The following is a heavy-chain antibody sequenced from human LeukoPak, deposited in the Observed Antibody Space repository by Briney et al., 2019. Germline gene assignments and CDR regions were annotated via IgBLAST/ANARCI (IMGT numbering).Heavy chain of an antibody. D-gene: IGHD2-21*01. CDR3: AKHGGAGEVDYHYGMDV. V-gene: IGHV3-30*18. Sequence: GRSLRLSCAASGFTFSSYGMHWVRQAPGKGLEWVAVISYDGSNKYYADSVKGRFTISRDNSKNTLYLQMNSLRAADTAVYYCAKHGGAGEVDYHYGMDVWGQGTTVTVSS. CDR2: ISYDGSNK. J-gene: IGHJ6*02. CDR1: GFTFSSYG.